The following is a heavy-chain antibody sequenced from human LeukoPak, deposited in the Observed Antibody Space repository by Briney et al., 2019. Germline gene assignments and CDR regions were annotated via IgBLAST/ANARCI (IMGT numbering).Heavy chain of an antibody. CDR2: INAGNGNT. V-gene: IGHV1-3*01. Sequence: GASVKVSCKASGYTFTSYAMHWVRQAPGQRLEWMGWINAGNGNTKYSQKFQGRVTITRDTSASTAYMELSSLSSEDTAVYHCARVGYDILTGYYRYGMDVWGKGTTVTVSS. CDR1: GYTFTSYA. D-gene: IGHD3-9*01. J-gene: IGHJ6*04. CDR3: ARVGYDILTGYYRYGMDV.